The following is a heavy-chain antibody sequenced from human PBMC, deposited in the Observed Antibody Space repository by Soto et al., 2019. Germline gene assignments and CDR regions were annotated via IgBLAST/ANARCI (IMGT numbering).Heavy chain of an antibody. V-gene: IGHV1-58*01. Sequence: SVKVSCKAYGFTFTSSAVQWVRQARGQRLEWIGWIVVGSGNTNYAQKFQERVTITRDMSTSTAYMELSSLRSEDTAVYYCAAGTGNSGGYYYYGMDVWGQGTTVTVSS. D-gene: IGHD4-4*01. CDR3: AAGTGNSGGYYYYGMDV. CDR1: GFTFTSSA. J-gene: IGHJ6*02. CDR2: IVVGSGNT.